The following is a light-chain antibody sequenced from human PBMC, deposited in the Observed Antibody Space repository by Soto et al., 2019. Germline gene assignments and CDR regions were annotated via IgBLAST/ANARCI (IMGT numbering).Light chain of an antibody. V-gene: IGLV1-44*01. CDR2: SND. CDR3: ATWDDSLNGPV. Sequence: QSVLTQPPSASGTPGQRVTISCSGSNSNIGTNTVSWYQQLPGTAPKLLIYSNDQRPSGVPDRFSGSKSGTSASLAISGLQSEDETDYYCATWDDSLNGPVFGGGTKLTVL. CDR1: NSNIGTNT. J-gene: IGLJ2*01.